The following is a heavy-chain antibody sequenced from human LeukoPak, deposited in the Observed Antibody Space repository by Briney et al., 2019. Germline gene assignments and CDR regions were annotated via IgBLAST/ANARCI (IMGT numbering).Heavy chain of an antibody. D-gene: IGHD3-3*01. V-gene: IGHV3-21*01. J-gene: IGHJ4*02. CDR1: GFTFRSYT. Sequence: GGSLRLSCAAFGFTFRSYTMNWVRQAPGKGLEWVSSISSSSSYIYYADSVKGRFTISRDNAKNSLYLQMNSLRAEDTAVYYCARVLSGTGDYWGQGTLVTVSS. CDR2: ISSSSSYI. CDR3: ARVLSGTGDY.